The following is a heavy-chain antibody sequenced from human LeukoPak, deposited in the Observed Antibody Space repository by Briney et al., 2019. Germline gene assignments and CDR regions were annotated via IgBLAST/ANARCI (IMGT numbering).Heavy chain of an antibody. D-gene: IGHD3-10*01. J-gene: IGHJ4*02. Sequence: PSETLSLTCAVYGGSFSGYYWSWIRQPPGKGPEWIGYIYYSGSTNYNPSLKSRVTISVDTSKNQFSLKLSSVTAADTAVYYCARDRITMVRGVITRYFDYWGQGTLVTVSS. CDR3: ARDRITMVRGVITRYFDY. CDR2: IYYSGST. CDR1: GGSFSGYY. V-gene: IGHV4-59*01.